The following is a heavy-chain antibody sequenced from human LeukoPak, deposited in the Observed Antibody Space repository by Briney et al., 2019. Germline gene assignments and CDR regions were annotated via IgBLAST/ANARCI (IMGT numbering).Heavy chain of an antibody. CDR1: DESFSDYY. V-gene: IGHV4-34*01. CDR2: IYYSGST. Sequence: PSETLSLTCAVYDESFSDYYWNWIRQPPGKGLEWIGSIYYSGSTYYNPSLKSRVTISVDTSKNQFSLKLSSVTAADTAVYYCARVPRNAYYDILTGYSTDAFDIWGQGTMVTVSS. J-gene: IGHJ3*02. CDR3: ARVPRNAYYDILTGYSTDAFDI. D-gene: IGHD3-9*01.